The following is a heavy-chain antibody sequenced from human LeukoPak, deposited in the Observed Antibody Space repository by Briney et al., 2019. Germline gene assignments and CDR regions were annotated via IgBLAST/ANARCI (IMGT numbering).Heavy chain of an antibody. V-gene: IGHV3-9*01. J-gene: IGHJ6*02. CDR3: AKEGAYCSGGSCYSDYGMDV. CDR1: GFTFDDYA. D-gene: IGHD2-15*01. CDR2: ISWNSGSI. Sequence: PGGSQRLSCAASGFTFDDYAMHWVRQAPGKGLEWVSGISWNSGSIGYADSVKGRFTISRDNAKNCLYLQMNSLRAEDTALYYCAKEGAYCSGGSCYSDYGMDVWGQGTTVTVSS.